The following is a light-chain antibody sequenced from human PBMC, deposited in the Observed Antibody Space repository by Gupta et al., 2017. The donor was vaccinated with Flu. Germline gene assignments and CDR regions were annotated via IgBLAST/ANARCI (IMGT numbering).Light chain of an antibody. CDR2: GEN. CDR1: SLRSYY. CDR3: NSRDSSGNHLWV. Sequence: SSELTQDPAVSVALGQTVRITCQGDSLRSYYASWYQQTPGQAPVLVIYGENKRPSGIPDRFSGSRSGNTASLTITGAQAEDEADYYCNSRDSSGNHLWVFGGGTELTVL. J-gene: IGLJ3*02. V-gene: IGLV3-19*01.